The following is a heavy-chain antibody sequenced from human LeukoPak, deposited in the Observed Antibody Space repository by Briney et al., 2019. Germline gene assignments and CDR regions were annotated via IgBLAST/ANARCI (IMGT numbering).Heavy chain of an antibody. Sequence: HPGGSLRLSCAASGFTFSSYAMSWVRQAPGKGLEWVSAISGSGGSTYYADSVKGRFTISRDISRNTLYLQINSLRAEDTAIYYCAKDHYYDSSGPDYWGQGALVTVSS. V-gene: IGHV3-23*01. D-gene: IGHD3-22*01. CDR1: GFTFSSYA. CDR3: AKDHYYDSSGPDY. J-gene: IGHJ4*02. CDR2: ISGSGGST.